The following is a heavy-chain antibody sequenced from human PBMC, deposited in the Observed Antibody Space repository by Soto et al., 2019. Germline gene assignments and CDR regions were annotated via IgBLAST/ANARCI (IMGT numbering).Heavy chain of an antibody. Sequence: GASVKLSCKASGYTFTSYGISCVRQAPGQGFEWMGWISAYNGNTNYAQKLQGRVTMTTDTSTSTAYMELGSLRSDDTAVYYCARDRELRFLEWLLEFDYWGQGTLVTVSS. D-gene: IGHD3-3*01. CDR2: ISAYNGNT. CDR1: GYTFTSYG. J-gene: IGHJ4*02. V-gene: IGHV1-18*01. CDR3: ARDRELRFLEWLLEFDY.